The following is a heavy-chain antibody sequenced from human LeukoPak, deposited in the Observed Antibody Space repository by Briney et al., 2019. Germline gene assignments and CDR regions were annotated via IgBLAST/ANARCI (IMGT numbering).Heavy chain of an antibody. CDR3: ARRHHDFWRPFDS. D-gene: IGHD3-3*01. Sequence: PSETLSLTCTVSGGSISSSNYYWGWIRQPPGKGLEWIGNIYYSGSTYYNASLKSRVTISVDTSKNQFSLKLSSVTAADSAVYYCARRHHDFWRPFDSWGQGTLVTVSS. V-gene: IGHV4-39*01. CDR2: IYYSGST. J-gene: IGHJ4*02. CDR1: GGSISSSNYY.